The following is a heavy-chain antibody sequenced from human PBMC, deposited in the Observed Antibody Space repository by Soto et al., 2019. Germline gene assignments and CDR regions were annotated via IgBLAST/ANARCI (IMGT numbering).Heavy chain of an antibody. V-gene: IGHV4-34*01. CDR2: THHNGST. J-gene: IGHJ4*02. CDR3: ARTTAAIHLNY. CDR1: GGSLSGNY. Sequence: ETLSLTCAVYGGSLSGNYWGWIRQPPGKGLEWIGETHHNGSTAYNPSLKSRVTISVDTSRNQFSLKLNSVTAADTAVYYCARTTAAIHLNYWSQGTLVTVSS. D-gene: IGHD2-21*02.